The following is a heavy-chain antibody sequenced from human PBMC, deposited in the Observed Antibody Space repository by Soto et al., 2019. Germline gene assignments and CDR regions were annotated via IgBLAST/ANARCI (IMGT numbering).Heavy chain of an antibody. CDR2: ISYSGST. J-gene: IGHJ5*02. D-gene: IGHD2-2*01. CDR3: ASHQSQTSSYDDP. Sequence: SETLSLTCTVSGASISGYHWSWIRQPPGKGLECLGYISYSGSTNYNPSLKSRVTMSIDTSKNQFSLKLNSVTAADTAVYYCASHQSQTSSYDDPCCQGILVPVSS. CDR1: GASISGYH. V-gene: IGHV4-59*08.